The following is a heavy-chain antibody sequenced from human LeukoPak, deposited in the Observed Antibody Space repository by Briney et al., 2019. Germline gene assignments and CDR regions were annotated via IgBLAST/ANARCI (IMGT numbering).Heavy chain of an antibody. CDR1: GGSISSYY. V-gene: IGHV4-59*01. CDR3: ARKGSSSWYANWFDP. Sequence: SETLSLTCTVSGGSISSYYWSWIRQPPGKGLEWIGYIYYSGSTNYNPSLKSRVTISVDTSKNQFSLKLSSVTAADTAVYYCARKGSSSWYANWFDPWGQGTLVTVSS. D-gene: IGHD6-13*01. CDR2: IYYSGST. J-gene: IGHJ5*02.